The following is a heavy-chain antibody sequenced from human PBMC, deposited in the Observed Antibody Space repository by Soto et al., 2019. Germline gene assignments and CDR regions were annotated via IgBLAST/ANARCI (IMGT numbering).Heavy chain of an antibody. V-gene: IGHV3-23*01. Sequence: GGSLRLSCAASRFTFSNCVRNWVCQAPGKGLEWVSAISTSGGDTYYADSVKGRFTISRDNSKNTLYLQMNSLTAEDTAVYHCARQLGYCSDGTCYFDYWGQGTEVTVSS. CDR3: ARQLGYCSDGTCYFDY. CDR2: ISTSGGDT. CDR1: RFTFSNCV. D-gene: IGHD2-15*01. J-gene: IGHJ4*02.